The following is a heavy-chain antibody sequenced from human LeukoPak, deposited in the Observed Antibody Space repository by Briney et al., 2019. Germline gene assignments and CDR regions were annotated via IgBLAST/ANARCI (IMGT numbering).Heavy chain of an antibody. CDR2: ISGSGGST. J-gene: IGHJ5*02. CDR1: GFTFSSYA. Sequence: GGSLRLSCAASGFTFSSYAMSWVRQAPGKGLKWVSAISGSGGSTYYADSVKGRFTISRDNSKNTLYLQMNSLRAEDTAVYYCAKDTSSSWSNWFDPWGQGTLVTVSS. CDR3: AKDTSSSWSNWFDP. D-gene: IGHD6-13*01. V-gene: IGHV3-23*01.